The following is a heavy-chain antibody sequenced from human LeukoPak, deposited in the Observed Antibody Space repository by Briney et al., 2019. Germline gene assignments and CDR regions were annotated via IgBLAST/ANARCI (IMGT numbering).Heavy chain of an antibody. J-gene: IGHJ4*02. CDR3: ARARGPYYYDSSGYYFDY. D-gene: IGHD3-22*01. CDR1: GYTFTSYG. Sequence: ASVKVSCKASGYTFTSYGISWVRQAPGQGVEWMGWISAYNGNTNYAQKLQGRVTMTTDTSTSTAYMELRSLRSDDTAVYYCARARGPYYYDSSGYYFDYWGQGTLVTVSS. V-gene: IGHV1-18*01. CDR2: ISAYNGNT.